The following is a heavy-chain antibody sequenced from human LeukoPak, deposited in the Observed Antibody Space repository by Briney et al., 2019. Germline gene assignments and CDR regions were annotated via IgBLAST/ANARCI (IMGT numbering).Heavy chain of an antibody. D-gene: IGHD5-18*01. CDR2: IIPIFGTA. CDR3: ARMGHGYSLDDAFDI. V-gene: IGHV1-69*05. J-gene: IGHJ3*02. Sequence: SVKVSCKASGGTFISYAIRWVRQAPGQGLEWMGRIIPIFGTANYVQKFQGRVTITTDESTSTAYMELSSLRSEDTAVYYCARMGHGYSLDDAFDIWGQGTMVTVSS. CDR1: GGTFISYA.